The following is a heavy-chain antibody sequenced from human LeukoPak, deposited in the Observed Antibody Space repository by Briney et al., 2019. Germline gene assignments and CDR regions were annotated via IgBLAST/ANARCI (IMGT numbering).Heavy chain of an antibody. D-gene: IGHD6-6*01. J-gene: IGHJ3*02. CDR3: ARGASSIGAFDI. V-gene: IGHV4-30-2*01. CDR1: GGSISSGGYA. CDR2: ICHSGST. Sequence: SQTLSLTCAVSGGSISSGGYAWSWIRQPPGKGLEWIGYICHSGSTYYNPSLKSRVTISVDRSKNQFSLKLSSVTAADTAVYYCARGASSIGAFDIWGQGTMVTVSS.